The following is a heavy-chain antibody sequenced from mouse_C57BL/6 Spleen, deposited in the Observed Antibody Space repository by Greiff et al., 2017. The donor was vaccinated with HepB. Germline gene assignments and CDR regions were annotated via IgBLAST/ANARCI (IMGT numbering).Heavy chain of an antibody. J-gene: IGHJ1*03. CDR1: GYTFTDYN. CDR3: ARTQGGPMITRWYFDV. V-gene: IGHV1-18*01. Sequence: EVQLQQSGPELVKPGASVKIPCKASGYTFTDYNMDWVKQSHGKSLEWIGDINPNNGGTIYNQKFKGKATLTVDKSSSTAYMELRSLTSEDTAVYYCARTQGGPMITRWYFDVWGTGTTVTVSS. D-gene: IGHD2-4*01. CDR2: INPNNGGT.